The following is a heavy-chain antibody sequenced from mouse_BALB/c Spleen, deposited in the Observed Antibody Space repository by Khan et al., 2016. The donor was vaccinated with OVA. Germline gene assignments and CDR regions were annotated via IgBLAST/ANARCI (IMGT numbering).Heavy chain of an antibody. CDR1: GFTFSTYG. Sequence: EVELVESGGDLVKPGGSLKLSCTASGFTFSTYGMSWVRQTPDKRLEWVALISSGGTYTYYPDSVMGRFTISRDNAKNTLYMQRGSLRSEDKAMYYCARHGVGVMEYWGQGTLVTVSS. CDR2: ISSGGTYT. V-gene: IGHV5-6*01. D-gene: IGHD1-1*01. J-gene: IGHJ4*01. CDR3: ARHGVGVMEY.